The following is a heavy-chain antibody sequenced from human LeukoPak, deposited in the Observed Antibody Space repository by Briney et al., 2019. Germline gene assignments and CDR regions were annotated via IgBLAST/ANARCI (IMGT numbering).Heavy chain of an antibody. D-gene: IGHD1-26*01. J-gene: IGHJ3*02. CDR3: AKDPSVGATITPTWGAFDI. CDR2: IYSGGST. CDR1: GFTVSGSY. Sequence: GGSLRLSCVASGFTVSGSYMTWVRQAPGKGLKWVSVIYSGGSTYYADSVKGRFTISRDNSKNTLFLQMNSLRAEDTAVYYCAKDPSVGATITPTWGAFDIWGQGTMVTVSS. V-gene: IGHV3-53*01.